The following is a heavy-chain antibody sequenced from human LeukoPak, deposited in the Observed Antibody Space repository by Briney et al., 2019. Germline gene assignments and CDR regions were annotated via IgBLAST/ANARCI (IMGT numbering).Heavy chain of an antibody. CDR3: ARYYDSSGYTQGAFDI. CDR2: FYRGGST. V-gene: IGHV3-66*02. CDR1: GFSVSTNF. D-gene: IGHD3-22*01. J-gene: IGHJ3*02. Sequence: GGSLRLSCAASGFSVSTNFMSWVRRAPGKGLEWVSSFYRGGSTRYVDSVKSRFTTSRDHSKNTMYLQMNSLRVEDTAVYYCARYYDSSGYTQGAFDIWGQGTMVTVS.